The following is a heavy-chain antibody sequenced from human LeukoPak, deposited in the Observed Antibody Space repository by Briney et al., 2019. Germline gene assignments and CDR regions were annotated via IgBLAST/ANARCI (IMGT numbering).Heavy chain of an antibody. D-gene: IGHD6-13*01. CDR1: GGTFSSYA. CDR3: AMGYSSSWYFSVRVPHFDY. Sequence: SVKVSCKASGGTFSSYAISWVRQAPGQGLEWMGGIIPIFGTANYAQKFQGRVTITADESTSTAYMELSSLRSEDTAVYYCAMGYSSSWYFSVRVPHFDYWGQGTLVTVSS. CDR2: IIPIFGTA. V-gene: IGHV1-69*13. J-gene: IGHJ4*02.